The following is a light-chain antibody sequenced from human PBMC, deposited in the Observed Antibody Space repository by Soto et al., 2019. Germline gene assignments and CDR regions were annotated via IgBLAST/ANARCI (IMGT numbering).Light chain of an antibody. J-gene: IGKJ4*01. CDR3: LQTYRITLT. CDR1: QTISSW. V-gene: IGKV1-5*03. CDR2: KAS. Sequence: IQMTQSPSTLAGSVGDRVTITCRAIQTISSWLAWYPETPGKAPKLXIYKASRLQTGVPLLFSGSGAGTTCTRTISNLNHEDVSTSSCLQTYRITLTFCGGTKVDIK.